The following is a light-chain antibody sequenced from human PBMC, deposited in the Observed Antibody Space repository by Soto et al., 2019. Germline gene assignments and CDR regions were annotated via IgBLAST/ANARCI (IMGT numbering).Light chain of an antibody. V-gene: IGLV1-47*01. J-gene: IGLJ2*01. CDR2: RNN. CDR1: TSNIANNF. Sequence: QLVLTQPPSASGAPGQRVTISCSGNTSNIANNFVYWYQQLPRTAPKLLIYRNNQRPSGVPDRYSGSKSGTAASLAISGLRSEDEANYCCAAWDDSLGVPVFGGGTKLTVL. CDR3: AAWDDSLGVPV.